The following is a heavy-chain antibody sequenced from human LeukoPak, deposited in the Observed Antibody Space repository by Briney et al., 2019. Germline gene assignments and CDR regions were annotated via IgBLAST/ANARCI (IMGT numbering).Heavy chain of an antibody. D-gene: IGHD2-2*01. V-gene: IGHV1-18*04. CDR1: GYTFTSYG. Sequence: ASVKVSFKASGYTFTSYGISWVRQAPGQGLEWMGWISAYNGNTNYAQKLQGGVTMTTDTSTSTAYMELRSLRSDDTAVYYCARGEGGRYCSSTSCQLPGNWFDPWGQGTLVTVSS. CDR2: ISAYNGNT. CDR3: ARGEGGRYCSSTSCQLPGNWFDP. J-gene: IGHJ5*02.